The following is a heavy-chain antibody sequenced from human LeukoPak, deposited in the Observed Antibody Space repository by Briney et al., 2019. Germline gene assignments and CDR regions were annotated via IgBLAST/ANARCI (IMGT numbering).Heavy chain of an antibody. CDR2: INPHSGDT. D-gene: IGHD3-9*01. J-gene: IGHJ4*02. CDR3: ARQIDWKGDY. Sequence: ASVKVSCKSSGYIFTGYYMHWVRQAPGQGLEWMGWINPHSGDTNYAPKFQGRVTMTRDTSVSTAYMEVRRLRLDDTAVYFCARQIDWKGDYWGQGTLVTVSS. CDR1: GYIFTGYY. V-gene: IGHV1-2*02.